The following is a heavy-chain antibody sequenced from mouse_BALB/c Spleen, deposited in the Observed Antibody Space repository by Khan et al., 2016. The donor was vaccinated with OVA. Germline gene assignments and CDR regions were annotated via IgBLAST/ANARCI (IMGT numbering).Heavy chain of an antibody. V-gene: IGHV5-6-4*01. Sequence: EVELVESGGGLVRPGGSLTLSCAASGFSFSSYSMSWVRQTPEKRLEWVATISTGGSYTYYPASVKGRFPISRDNAKNSLYLQMSSLKSEDTAMYYCNRHRVYYGSNPYFDYWGQGTTLTVSS. CDR1: GFSFSSYS. J-gene: IGHJ2*01. CDR3: NRHRVYYGSNPYFDY. CDR2: ISTGGSYT. D-gene: IGHD1-1*01.